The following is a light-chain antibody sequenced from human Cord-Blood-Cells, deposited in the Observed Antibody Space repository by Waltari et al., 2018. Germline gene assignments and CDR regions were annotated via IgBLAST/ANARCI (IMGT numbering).Light chain of an antibody. J-gene: IGLJ1*01. CDR3: CSYAGSYV. CDR2: DVN. CDR1: SSDVVGYNY. V-gene: IGLV2-11*01. Sequence: SALPQPRAVSGSPGPSVTFSCTATSSDVVGYNYVSRYQQPPGKAPKLMIYDVNKRPSGVPDRFSGSKSGNTASLTISGLQAEDEADYYCCSYAGSYVFGTGTKVTVL.